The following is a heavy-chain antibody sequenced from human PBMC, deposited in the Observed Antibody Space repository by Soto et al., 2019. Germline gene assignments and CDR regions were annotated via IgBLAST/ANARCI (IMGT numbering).Heavy chain of an antibody. CDR2: ISGSGGST. V-gene: IGHV3-23*01. CDR1: GFTFSSYA. CDR3: AKSRGGSDRDYYYYMDV. Sequence: GGSLRLSCAASGFTFSSYAMSWVRQAPGKGLEWVSAISGSGGSTYYADSVKGRFTISRDNSKNTLYLQMNSLRAEDTAVYYCAKSRGGSDRDYYYYMDVWGKGTTVTVSS. D-gene: IGHD3-16*02. J-gene: IGHJ6*03.